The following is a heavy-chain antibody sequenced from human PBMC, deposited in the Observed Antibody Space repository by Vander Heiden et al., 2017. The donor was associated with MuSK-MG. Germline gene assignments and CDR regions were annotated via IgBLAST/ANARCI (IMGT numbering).Heavy chain of an antibody. V-gene: IGHV3-33*01. Sequence: QVQLEESGGDVVQPGRSLRLSCAASGFTSSPYGMHWVRPAAGKGLGWVALIWHDGSNKDYTDSVKGRFTISRDDYKNTLYLQMNSLRAEDTAVYYCARVFDSYFMDVWGKGTTVTVS. CDR1: GFTSSPYG. CDR3: ARVFDSYFMDV. CDR2: IWHDGSNK. J-gene: IGHJ6*03.